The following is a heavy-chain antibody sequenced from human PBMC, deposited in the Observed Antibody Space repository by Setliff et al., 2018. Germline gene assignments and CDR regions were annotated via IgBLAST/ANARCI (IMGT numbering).Heavy chain of an antibody. CDR2: IRPYIGHT. D-gene: IGHD6-13*01. Sequence: ASVKVSCKASGYNLDDFGINWLRQAPGQGLEWMGWIRPYIGHTIYAQKFQGRVTMTTDAPTSTAYMELTSLRHDDTAVYYCARGIEAGVDYWGQGTQVTVSS. V-gene: IGHV1-18*01. CDR1: GYNLDDFG. CDR3: ARGIEAGVDY. J-gene: IGHJ4*02.